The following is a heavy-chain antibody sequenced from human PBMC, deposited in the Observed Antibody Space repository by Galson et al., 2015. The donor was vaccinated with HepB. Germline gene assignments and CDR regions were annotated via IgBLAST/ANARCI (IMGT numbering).Heavy chain of an antibody. CDR2: ISYDGSNE. J-gene: IGHJ6*03. CDR3: VRTRYFDWLGSVGFYYYMDV. D-gene: IGHD3-9*01. CDR1: ISFRSYG. Sequence: SLRLSCAGISFRSYGVHWVRQVPGKGLDWVAVISYDGSNEYYAESVKGRFTISRDNSKNTVYLQMNSLRAEDTAMYRCVRTRYFDWLGSVGFYYYMDVWGEGTPVIVS. V-gene: IGHV3-30*19.